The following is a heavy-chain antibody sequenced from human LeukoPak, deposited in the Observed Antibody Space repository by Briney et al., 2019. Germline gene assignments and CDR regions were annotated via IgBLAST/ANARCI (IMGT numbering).Heavy chain of an antibody. V-gene: IGHV3-23*01. Sequence: GGSLRLSCAASGFTFSNYAMYWVRQAPGKGLEWVSAMGGGDDGRYYTGSVKGRFTGSRDNSKNTLFLQMNSLRPEDTAVYYCAKDSWSGNGIYDPFDIWGQGTLVTVSS. J-gene: IGHJ3*02. CDR2: MGGGDDGR. D-gene: IGHD2-8*01. CDR3: AKDSWSGNGIYDPFDI. CDR1: GFTFSNYA.